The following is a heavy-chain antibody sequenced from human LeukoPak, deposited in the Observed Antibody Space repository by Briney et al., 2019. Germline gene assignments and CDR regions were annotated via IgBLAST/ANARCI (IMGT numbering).Heavy chain of an antibody. CDR1: GFTVGSNY. J-gene: IGHJ4*02. CDR2: MYSSGTT. CDR3: ARARIAVAGPYFDY. D-gene: IGHD6-19*01. Sequence: GGSLRLSCAASGFTVGSNYMSWVRQAPGRGLEWVSVMYSSGTTHYADSVKGRFTISRDNSKNTLYLQMNSLRAEDTAVYYCARARIAVAGPYFDYWGQGTLVTVSS. V-gene: IGHV3-66*01.